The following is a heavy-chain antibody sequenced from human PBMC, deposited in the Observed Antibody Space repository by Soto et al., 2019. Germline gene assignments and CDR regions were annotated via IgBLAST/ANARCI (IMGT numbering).Heavy chain of an antibody. J-gene: IGHJ4*02. CDR3: TPLASGHYGYDF. CDR2: IKTKSSGGTT. CDR1: GFAFSDAS. Sequence: DVQLVESGGDLVKPGGSLRLSCAASGFAFSDASMSWVRQAPGKGLECVGRIKTKSSGGTTDYAAPVKGRFTISRDDSKNTVYLQMDSLKAEDTAVYSCTPLASGHYGYDFWGQGTLVTVSS. D-gene: IGHD3-3*01. V-gene: IGHV3-15*01.